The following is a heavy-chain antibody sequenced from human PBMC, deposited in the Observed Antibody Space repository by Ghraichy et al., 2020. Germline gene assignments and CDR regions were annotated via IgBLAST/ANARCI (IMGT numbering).Heavy chain of an antibody. CDR3: ARRGSTWYVSNWFFDR. CDR1: NGSITTYY. CDR2: VHSSGST. D-gene: IGHD6-13*01. J-gene: IGHJ2*01. Sequence: SETPSLTCSVSNGSITTYYWNWMRQSPGKGLEWIGSVHSSGSTNYNPSLQSRVALSIDTSKSQFSLSLSSVTAEDTAVYYCARRGSTWYVSNWFFDRWGRGTLVTV. V-gene: IGHV4-59*08.